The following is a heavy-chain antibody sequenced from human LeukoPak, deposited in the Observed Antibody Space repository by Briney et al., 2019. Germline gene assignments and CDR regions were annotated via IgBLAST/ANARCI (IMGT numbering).Heavy chain of an antibody. Sequence: SETLSLICAVYGGSFSGYYWSWIRQPPGKGLEWIGEINHSGSTNYNPSLKSRVTISVDTSKNQFSLKLSSVTAADTAVYYCARTPTVVTRLDYWGQGTLVTVSS. CDR1: GGSFSGYY. CDR3: ARTPTVVTRLDY. D-gene: IGHD4-17*01. V-gene: IGHV4-34*01. CDR2: INHSGST. J-gene: IGHJ4*02.